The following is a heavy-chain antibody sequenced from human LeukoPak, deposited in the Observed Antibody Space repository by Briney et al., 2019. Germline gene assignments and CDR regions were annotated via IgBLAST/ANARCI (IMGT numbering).Heavy chain of an antibody. CDR1: GYTLTSDV. Sequence: GGPVKDSCQASGYTLTSDVISGVRQAPGQGLKWMGWISAYNGNTNYAQKLQGRVTMTTDTSTSTAYMELRSLRSDDTAVYYCARVMHDEFHLHDYWGQGTLVTVSS. CDR3: ARVMHDEFHLHDY. V-gene: IGHV1-18*01. CDR2: ISAYNGNT. J-gene: IGHJ4*02.